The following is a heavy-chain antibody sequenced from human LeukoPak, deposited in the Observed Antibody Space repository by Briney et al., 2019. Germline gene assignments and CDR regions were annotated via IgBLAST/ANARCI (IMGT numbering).Heavy chain of an antibody. D-gene: IGHD3-10*01. CDR3: VRRGLIVTEYLER. CDR1: GDSVSSNSAA. V-gene: IGHV6-1*01. J-gene: IGHJ1*01. Sequence: SQTLSLTCAISGDSVSSNSAAWNWIRQSPSRGLEWLGRTYYRSEWYNDYAVSVKSRITINPDTSKNQFSPQLNSVTPEDTAVYYCVRRGLIVTEYLERWGQGTLVIVSS. CDR2: TYYRSEWYN.